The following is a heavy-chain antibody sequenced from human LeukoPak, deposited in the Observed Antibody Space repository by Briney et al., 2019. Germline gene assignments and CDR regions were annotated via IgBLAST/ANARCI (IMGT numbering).Heavy chain of an antibody. CDR2: IYYSGST. CDR3: ARGRQWLANDY. D-gene: IGHD6-19*01. Sequence: SETLSLTCTVAGGSISSYYWSWIRQPPGKGLEWIGYIYYSGSTNYTPSLKSRVTISVDTSKNQFSLKLSSVTAADTAVYYCARGRQWLANDYWGQGTLVTVSS. CDR1: GGSISSYY. J-gene: IGHJ4*02. V-gene: IGHV4-59*01.